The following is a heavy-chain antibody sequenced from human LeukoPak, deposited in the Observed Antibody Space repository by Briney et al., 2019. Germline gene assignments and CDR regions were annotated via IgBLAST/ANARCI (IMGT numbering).Heavy chain of an antibody. CDR3: AKDLDDYGDYYFDY. V-gene: IGHV3-33*06. CDR2: IWYDGSNK. CDR1: GFTFSSYG. J-gene: IGHJ4*02. Sequence: GGSLRLSCAASGFTFSSYGMHWVRQAPGKGLEWVAVIWYDGSNKYYADSVKGRFTISRDNSKNTLYLQMNSLRAEDTAVYYCAKDLDDYGDYYFDYWGQGTLVTVFS. D-gene: IGHD4-17*01.